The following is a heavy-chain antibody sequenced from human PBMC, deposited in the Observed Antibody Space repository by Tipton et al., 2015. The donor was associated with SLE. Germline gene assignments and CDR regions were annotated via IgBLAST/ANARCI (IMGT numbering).Heavy chain of an antibody. CDR3: ARSGPVTGFTSSFDY. Sequence: TLSLTCTVSDGSISSSSYFWGWIRQPPGKGLEWIGSIHYSGSTYYNPSLKSRVTISADTPQNQVSLKLGSVTAADTAVYYCARSGPVTGFTSSFDYWGQGALVTVSS. CDR1: DGSISSSSYF. J-gene: IGHJ4*02. D-gene: IGHD2-2*01. V-gene: IGHV4-39*01. CDR2: IHYSGST.